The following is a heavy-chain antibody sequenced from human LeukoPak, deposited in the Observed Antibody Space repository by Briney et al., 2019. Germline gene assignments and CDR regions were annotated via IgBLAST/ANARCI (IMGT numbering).Heavy chain of an antibody. J-gene: IGHJ4*02. CDR3: AKGGTYYYDSSGYYPLDYFDY. CDR1: GFTFSSYG. Sequence: GGSLRLSCAASGFTFSSYGMSWVRQAPGKGLGWVSAISGSGGSTYYADSVKGRFTISRDNSKNTLYLQMNSLRAEDTAVYYCAKGGTYYYDSSGYYPLDYFDYWGQGTLVTVSS. CDR2: ISGSGGST. V-gene: IGHV3-23*01. D-gene: IGHD3-22*01.